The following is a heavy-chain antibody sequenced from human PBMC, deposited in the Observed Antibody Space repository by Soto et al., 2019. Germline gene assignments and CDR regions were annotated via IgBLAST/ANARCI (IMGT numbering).Heavy chain of an antibody. CDR3: ATFNQ. CDR1: GVPISTYY. Sequence: PSETLSLTCTVSGVPISTYYWSWVRQPPGKGLEWIGYIYFSGSTSYNPSLKSRATISVDTSKSQLSLRLNSVTAADTAVYYCATFNQWGQGTLVTVSS. CDR2: IYFSGST. J-gene: IGHJ4*02. V-gene: IGHV4-59*01.